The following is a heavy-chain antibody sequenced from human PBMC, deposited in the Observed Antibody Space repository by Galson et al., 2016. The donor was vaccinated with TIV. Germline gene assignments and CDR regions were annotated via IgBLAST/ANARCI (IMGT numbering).Heavy chain of an antibody. CDR3: ARDIPEYTMGGLDL. D-gene: IGHD2-21*01. V-gene: IGHV3-11*06. CDR1: GLTIGDYY. CDR2: ISSSGTYT. Sequence: SLRLSCAASGLTIGDYYMSWIRQAPGKGPEWISHISSSGTYTNYADSVRGRFTMSRDDFKNTVDLQMDNLRPGDTALYYCARDIPEYTMGGLDLWGQGTMVTVSS. J-gene: IGHJ3*01.